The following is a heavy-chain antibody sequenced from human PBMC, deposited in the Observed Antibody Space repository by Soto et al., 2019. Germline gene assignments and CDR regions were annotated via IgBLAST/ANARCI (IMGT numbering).Heavy chain of an antibody. Sequence: GGSLRLSCAASGFTFSSYAMSWVRQAPGKGLEWVSAISGSGGSTYYADSVKGRFTISRDNSKNTLYLQMNSLRAEDTAVYYCAKGPTRSSWHPDYYGMDVWGQGTTVTVSS. D-gene: IGHD6-13*01. CDR2: ISGSGGST. CDR1: GFTFSSYA. V-gene: IGHV3-23*01. J-gene: IGHJ6*02. CDR3: AKGPTRSSWHPDYYGMDV.